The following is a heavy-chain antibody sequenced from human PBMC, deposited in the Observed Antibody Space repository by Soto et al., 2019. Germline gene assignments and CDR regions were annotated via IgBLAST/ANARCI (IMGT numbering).Heavy chain of an antibody. Sequence: PSETLSLTCSVSGGSISSKSYSWGWIRQPPGKGLEWIGTFYYSENTYYNPSLKSRVTISVDTSKNQFSLKLSSVTAADTAVYYCASRKSSPYFDYWGQGTLVTVSS. D-gene: IGHD3-10*01. J-gene: IGHJ4*02. CDR3: ASRKSSPYFDY. CDR1: GGSISSKSYS. V-gene: IGHV4-39*01. CDR2: FYYSENT.